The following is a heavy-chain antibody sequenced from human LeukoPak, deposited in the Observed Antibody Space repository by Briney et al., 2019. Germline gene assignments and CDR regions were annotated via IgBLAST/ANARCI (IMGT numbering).Heavy chain of an antibody. CDR2: ISAYNGNT. CDR1: GYTFTSCG. D-gene: IGHD6-13*01. J-gene: IGHJ6*03. CDR3: AKFLYSSSWYLGGDYYYYMDV. V-gene: IGHV1-18*01. Sequence: GASVKVSCKASGYTFTSCGISWVRQAPGQGLEWMGWISAYNGNTNYAQKLQGRVTMTTDTSTSTAYMELRSLRSDDTAVYYCAKFLYSSSWYLGGDYYYYMDVWGKGTTVTVSS.